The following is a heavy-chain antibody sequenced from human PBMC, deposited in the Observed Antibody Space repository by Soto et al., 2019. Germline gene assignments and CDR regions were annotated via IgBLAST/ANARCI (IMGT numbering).Heavy chain of an antibody. CDR2: INHSGST. D-gene: IGHD3-10*01. V-gene: IGHV4-34*01. CDR3: AGTYERRIPGNFDY. J-gene: IGHJ4*02. CDR1: GGSFSGYY. Sequence: SETLSLTCAVYGGSFSGYYWSWIRQPPGKGLEWIGEINHSGSTNYNPSLKSRVTISVDTSKNQFSLKLSSVTAADTAVYYCAGTYERRIPGNFDYWGQGTLVTVSS.